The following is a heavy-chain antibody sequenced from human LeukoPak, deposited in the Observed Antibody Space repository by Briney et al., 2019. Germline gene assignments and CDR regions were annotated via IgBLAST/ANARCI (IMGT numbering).Heavy chain of an antibody. Sequence: ASETLSLTCTVSGGSISSSSYYWSWIRQPPGKGLEWIGYIYYSGSTNYNPSLKSRVTISVDTSKNQFSLKLSSVTAADTAVYYCARAYEAGSLDYWGQGTLVTVSS. CDR1: GGSISSSSYY. V-gene: IGHV4-61*01. D-gene: IGHD3-3*01. CDR3: ARAYEAGSLDY. J-gene: IGHJ4*02. CDR2: IYYSGST.